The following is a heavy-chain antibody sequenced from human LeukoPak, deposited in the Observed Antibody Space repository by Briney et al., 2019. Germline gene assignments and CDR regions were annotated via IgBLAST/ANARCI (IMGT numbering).Heavy chain of an antibody. CDR2: IYPGNSNT. D-gene: IGHD6-13*01. CDR3: ARSSSTTFDY. J-gene: IGHJ4*02. Sequence: ESLKISCKGSGYSFTSYWIGWVRQMPGRGLEWMGIIYPGNSNTRYSPSFQGQVTISADKSISTAYLQWSSLKASDTAMYYCARSSSTTFDYWGQGTLVTVSS. CDR1: GYSFTSYW. V-gene: IGHV5-51*01.